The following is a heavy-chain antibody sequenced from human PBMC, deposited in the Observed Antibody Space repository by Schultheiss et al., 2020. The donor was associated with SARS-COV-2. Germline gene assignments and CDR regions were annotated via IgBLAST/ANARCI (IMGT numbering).Heavy chain of an antibody. Sequence: SETLSLTCTVPGDSISSYYWSWIRQPAGKGLEWIGYIYYSGSTNYNPSLKSRVTMSVDTSKNQFSLKLSSVTAADTAVYYCAKEESPNGSLAFDPWGQGTLVTVSS. V-gene: IGHV4-59*12. D-gene: IGHD1-26*01. CDR2: IYYSGST. J-gene: IGHJ5*02. CDR1: GDSISSYY. CDR3: AKEESPNGSLAFDP.